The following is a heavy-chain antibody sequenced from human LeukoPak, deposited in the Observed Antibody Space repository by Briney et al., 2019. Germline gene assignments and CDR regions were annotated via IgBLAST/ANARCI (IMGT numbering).Heavy chain of an antibody. V-gene: IGHV1-18*01. J-gene: IGHJ5*02. CDR3: ARDIAAAGTNPNWFDP. Sequence: GASVKVSCKASGYTFTSYGISWVRQAPGQGLEWMGWISAYNGNTNYAQKFQGRVTITADKSTSTAYMELSSLRSEDTAVYYCARDIAAAGTNPNWFDPWGQGTLVTVSS. CDR2: ISAYNGNT. D-gene: IGHD6-13*01. CDR1: GYTFTSYG.